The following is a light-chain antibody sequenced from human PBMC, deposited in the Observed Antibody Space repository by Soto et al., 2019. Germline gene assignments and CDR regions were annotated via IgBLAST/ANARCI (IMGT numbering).Light chain of an antibody. J-gene: IGKJ2*01. Sequence: DIQLTQSPSTLSASVGDRVTITCRASESITTWLAWYQQKPGKAPKVLIHDASTLESGVPSRFSGSGSGTELTLTISSLQPEDFAAYFCHQYNTFPFTFGQGTKLETK. CDR3: HQYNTFPFT. CDR2: DAS. CDR1: ESITTW. V-gene: IGKV1-5*01.